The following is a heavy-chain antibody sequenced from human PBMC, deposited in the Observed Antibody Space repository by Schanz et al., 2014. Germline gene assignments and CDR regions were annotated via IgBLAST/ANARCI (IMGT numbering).Heavy chain of an antibody. CDR2: IKQDESER. D-gene: IGHD3-3*01. CDR1: GFTFSTYW. Sequence: EVQLVESGGGLVQRGGSLRLSCAASGFTFSTYWMSWVRQAPGKGLEWVANIKQDESERSYVDSVKGRFTISRDNAKNSLYLQMNSLRAEDTAVYYCARDKGGYYPFDYWGQGTLVTVSS. J-gene: IGHJ4*02. CDR3: ARDKGGYYPFDY. V-gene: IGHV3-7*01.